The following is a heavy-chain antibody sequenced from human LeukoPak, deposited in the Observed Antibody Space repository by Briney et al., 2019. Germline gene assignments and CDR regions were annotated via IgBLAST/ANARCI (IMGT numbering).Heavy chain of an antibody. CDR2: ISSGSTYT. Sequence: MAGGSLRLSCAASGFTFSDYYMSWIRQAPGKGPEWVSYISSGSTYTNYADSVKGRFTISRDNAKDSLYLQMNSLRAEDTAVYYCARVVTAAGNYFDYWGQGTLVTVSS. J-gene: IGHJ4*02. D-gene: IGHD6-13*01. CDR1: GFTFSDYY. CDR3: ARVVTAAGNYFDY. V-gene: IGHV3-11*05.